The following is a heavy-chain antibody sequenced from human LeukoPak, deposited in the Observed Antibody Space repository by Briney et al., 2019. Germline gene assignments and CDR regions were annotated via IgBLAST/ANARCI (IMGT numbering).Heavy chain of an antibody. Sequence: SGGSLRLSCAASGFTFSSYAMNWVRQAPGKGLEWVSVITSGGSTYYADSVKGRFTISRDNSKNTLYLQMNSLRAEDTAVYYCAKRLPVVGDRNRAFDYWGQGTLVTVSS. V-gene: IGHV3-23*01. D-gene: IGHD2-21*02. CDR3: AKRLPVVGDRNRAFDY. CDR1: GFTFSSYA. CDR2: ITSGGST. J-gene: IGHJ4*02.